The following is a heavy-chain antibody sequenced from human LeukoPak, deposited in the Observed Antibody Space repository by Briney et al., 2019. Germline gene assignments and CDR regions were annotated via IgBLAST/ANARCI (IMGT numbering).Heavy chain of an antibody. Sequence: GGSLRLSCAASGFTFDDYATHWVRQAPGKGLEWVSLISGDGGNTHYADSVKGRFTISRDNSKNSLYLQMNSLRAEDTALYYCALFGESTDYYFDYWGQGTLITVSS. CDR2: ISGDGGNT. D-gene: IGHD3-10*02. CDR1: GFTFDDYA. CDR3: ALFGESTDYYFDY. V-gene: IGHV3-43*02. J-gene: IGHJ4*02.